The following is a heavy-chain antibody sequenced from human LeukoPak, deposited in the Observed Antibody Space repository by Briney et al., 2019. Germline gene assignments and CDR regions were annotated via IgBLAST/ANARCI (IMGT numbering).Heavy chain of an antibody. CDR3: ARDRSSGWYVLYYYYYMDV. J-gene: IGHJ6*03. CDR2: ISSSSSYI. Sequence: GGSLRLSCAASGFTFSSYSKNWVRQAPGKGLGWVSSISSSSSYIYYADSVKGRFTISRDNAKNSLYLQMNSLRAEDTAVYYCARDRSSGWYVLYYYYYMDVWGKGTTVTVSS. V-gene: IGHV3-21*01. D-gene: IGHD6-19*01. CDR1: GFTFSSYS.